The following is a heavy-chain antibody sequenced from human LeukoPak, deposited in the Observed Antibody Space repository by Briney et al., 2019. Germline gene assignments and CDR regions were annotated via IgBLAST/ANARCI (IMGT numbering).Heavy chain of an antibody. V-gene: IGHV4-61*01. CDR2: IYYSGST. D-gene: IGHD1-1*01. J-gene: IGHJ2*01. CDR3: ARDIPRTTWYLDL. Sequence: PSETLSLTCGVSGYPINNAYYWTWIRQPPGKGLEWIGYIYYSGSTKYNPSLKSRVTISVDTSKNQFSLKLSSVTAADTAVYYCARDIPRTTWYLDLWGRGTLVTVSS. CDR1: GYPINNAYY.